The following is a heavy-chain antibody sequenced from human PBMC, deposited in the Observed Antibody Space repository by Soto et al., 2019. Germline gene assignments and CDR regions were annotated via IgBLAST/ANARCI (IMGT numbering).Heavy chain of an antibody. CDR1: GFTFSSYA. CDR2: ISGSGGST. D-gene: IGHD1-26*01. V-gene: IGHV3-23*01. Sequence: EVQLLESGGGLVQPGGSLRLSCAASGFTFSSYAMRWVRQAPVKGLEWVSAISGSGGSTYYADSGKGRFTISRDNSKNTLYLQMNSLRAEDTAVYYCARRGSGSYDDYWGQGTLVTVSS. CDR3: ARRGSGSYDDY. J-gene: IGHJ4*02.